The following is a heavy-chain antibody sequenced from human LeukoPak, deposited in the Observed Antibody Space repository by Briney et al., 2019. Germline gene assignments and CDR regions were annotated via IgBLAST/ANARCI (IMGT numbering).Heavy chain of an antibody. CDR3: ARLWTNQMYHFDY. J-gene: IGHJ4*02. CDR2: IYYTGST. Sequence: SETLSLTCTVSGGSISGYYWSWIRQTPGKGLEWIGYIYYTGSTDYNPSLESRVTISLDTSKNRFSLKLSSVTAADTAVYYCARLWTNQMYHFDYWGQGTLVTVSS. CDR1: GGSISGYY. D-gene: IGHD3/OR15-3a*01. V-gene: IGHV4-59*08.